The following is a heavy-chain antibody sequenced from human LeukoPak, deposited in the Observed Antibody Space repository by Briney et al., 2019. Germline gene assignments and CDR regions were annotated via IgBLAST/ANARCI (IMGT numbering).Heavy chain of an antibody. V-gene: IGHV2-5*02. D-gene: IGHD3-10*01. CDR2: IYWDDDK. Sequence: GPTLVKPTQTLTLTCTFSGFSPSTSGVGVGWIRQPPGKALEWLALIYWDDDKRYSPSLKSRLTITKDTSKNQVVLTMTNMDPVDTATYYCAHRRITMVRGVIGFDYWGQGTLVTVSS. J-gene: IGHJ4*02. CDR1: GFSPSTSGVG. CDR3: AHRRITMVRGVIGFDY.